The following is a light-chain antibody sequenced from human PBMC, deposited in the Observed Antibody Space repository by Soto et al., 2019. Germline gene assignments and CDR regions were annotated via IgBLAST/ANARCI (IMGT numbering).Light chain of an antibody. CDR1: SSDVGGYNY. Sequence: QSALPQPASASGSPGQSITISCTGTSSDVGGYNYVSWYQQHPGKAPKLMIYDVSNRPSGVSNRFSGSKSGNTASLSISGLQAEDEADYYCSSYTSSSTRVFGTGTKVTVL. CDR3: SSYTSSSTRV. CDR2: DVS. V-gene: IGLV2-14*01. J-gene: IGLJ1*01.